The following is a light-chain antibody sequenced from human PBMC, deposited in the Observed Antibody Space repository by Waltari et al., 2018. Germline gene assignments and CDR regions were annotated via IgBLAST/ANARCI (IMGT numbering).Light chain of an antibody. CDR2: GAS. V-gene: IGKV3-20*01. J-gene: IGKJ1*01. CDR3: QKHDRLPAT. Sequence: EIVLTQSPDTLSLSPGERATLSGRASQSIGRYLVWYQQKPGQAPRLLIYGASTRASGIPDRFSGSWSGTDFSLTISRLEPEDFAVYHCQKHDRLPATFGQGTKVEIK. CDR1: QSIGRY.